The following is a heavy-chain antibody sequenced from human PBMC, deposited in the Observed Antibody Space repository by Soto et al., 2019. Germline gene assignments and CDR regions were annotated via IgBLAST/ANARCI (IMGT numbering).Heavy chain of an antibody. D-gene: IGHD6-19*01. CDR1: GFTFSSYA. J-gene: IGHJ1*01. CDR3: ANDALAGTGDAEYFQH. CDR2: ISGSGGST. Sequence: GGSLRLSCAASGFTFSSYAMSWVRQAPGKGLEWVSAISGSGGSTYYADSVKGRFTISRDNAKNTLYLQMNSLRAEDTAVYYYANDALAGTGDAEYFQHWGQGTLVTVSS. V-gene: IGHV3-23*01.